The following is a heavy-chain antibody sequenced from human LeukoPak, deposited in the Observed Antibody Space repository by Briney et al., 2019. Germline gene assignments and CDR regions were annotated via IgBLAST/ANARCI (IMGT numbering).Heavy chain of an antibody. D-gene: IGHD3-22*01. J-gene: IGHJ5*02. V-gene: IGHV4-4*02. CDR3: ARQIPRSGYYYWFDP. CDR1: GDSITSTNR. Sequence: SGTLSLTCAVSGDSITSTNRWTWIRQPPGKGLEWIGEINHSGSTNYNPSLKSRVTISVDTSKNQFSLKLSSVTAADTAVYYCARQIPRSGYYYWFDPWGQGTLVTVSS. CDR2: INHSGST.